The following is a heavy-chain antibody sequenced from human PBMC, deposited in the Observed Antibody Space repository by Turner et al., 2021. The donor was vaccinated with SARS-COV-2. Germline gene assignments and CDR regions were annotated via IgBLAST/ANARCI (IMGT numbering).Heavy chain of an antibody. J-gene: IGHJ6*02. D-gene: IGHD2-2*01. CDR2: LSSSISYI. CDR3: ARDHRPVVVPAAKRAGSYYYGMDV. Sequence: EVQLVESERVLVNPGGSLRLSCAASGFTFICYSMNWVRQAPGKGLEWVSSLSSSISYIYYADSVKGRFTICRANAKNSLYLQVNSLRAEDTSVYYCARDHRPVVVPAAKRAGSYYYGMDVWGQGTTVTVSS. CDR1: GFTFICYS. V-gene: IGHV3-21*01.